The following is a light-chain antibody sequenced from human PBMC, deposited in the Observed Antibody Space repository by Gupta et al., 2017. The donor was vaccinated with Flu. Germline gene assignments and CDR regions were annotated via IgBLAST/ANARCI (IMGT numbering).Light chain of an antibody. CDR3: QQSFSPLPIS. Sequence: SSLSASVGDRVSITCRASQSISGYLYWYQQKPGKAPNLLIYGASTLQSGVPSRFSGSGYGTEFTLTITSLQPEDFATYICQQSFSPLPISFGQGTRL. CDR2: GAS. V-gene: IGKV1-39*01. J-gene: IGKJ5*01. CDR1: QSISGY.